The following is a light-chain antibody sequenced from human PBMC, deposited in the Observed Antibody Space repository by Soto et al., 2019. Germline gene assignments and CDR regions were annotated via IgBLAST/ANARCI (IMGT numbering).Light chain of an antibody. CDR2: DVS. CDR1: SSDVGGYNY. J-gene: IGLJ3*02. V-gene: IGLV2-14*01. CDR3: SSYTRSSTRV. Sequence: QSVLTQPASVSGSAGHSITISCTGTSSDVGGYNYVSWYQQHPDKAPKLMIYDVSSRPSGVSNRFSGSKSGNTASLTISGLQAEDEGDYYCSSYTRSSTRVFGGGTKVTVL.